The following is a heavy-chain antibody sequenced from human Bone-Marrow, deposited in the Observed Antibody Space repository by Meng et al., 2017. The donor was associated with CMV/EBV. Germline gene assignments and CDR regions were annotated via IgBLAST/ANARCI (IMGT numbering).Heavy chain of an antibody. V-gene: IGHV1-2*02. Sequence: ASVKVPCKASGYTFTGYYMHWVRQAPGQGLEWMGWINPNSGGTNYAQKFQGRVTMTRDTSISTAYMGLRRLRSDDTAVYYCATPSLGWNYPFDYWGQGTLVTVSS. CDR3: ATPSLGWNYPFDY. D-gene: IGHD1-7*01. J-gene: IGHJ4*02. CDR2: INPNSGGT. CDR1: GYTFTGYY.